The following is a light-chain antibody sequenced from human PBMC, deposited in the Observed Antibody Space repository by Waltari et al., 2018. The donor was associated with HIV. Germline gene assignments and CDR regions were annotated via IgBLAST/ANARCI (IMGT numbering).Light chain of an antibody. Sequence: SHELTQPSSVAVTPGQTATLTCSGYDLRGKYTCWYQQQPGQSPLLVIYQDNMRPSGIPERFSGSSSGHTATLTISGTLPMDEADYYCQAWGSTTSGVFGRGTRLTVL. CDR2: QDN. J-gene: IGLJ3*02. CDR1: DLRGKY. V-gene: IGLV3-1*01. CDR3: QAWGSTTSGV.